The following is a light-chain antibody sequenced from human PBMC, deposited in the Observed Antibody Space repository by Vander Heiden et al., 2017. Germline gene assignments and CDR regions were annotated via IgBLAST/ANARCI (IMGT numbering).Light chain of an antibody. CDR2: EVS. CDR3: SSFTSTNTVL. Sequence: QSALTQPASVSGSPGQSITISCTGTSSDVGGYNFVSWYQQHPGNAPKLMMFEVSYRPSGVSHRFSGSKSGNTAPLTISGLQSEDEAVDYCSSFTSTNTVLFGGGTELTVL. J-gene: IGLJ2*01. CDR1: SSDVGGYNF. V-gene: IGLV2-14*01.